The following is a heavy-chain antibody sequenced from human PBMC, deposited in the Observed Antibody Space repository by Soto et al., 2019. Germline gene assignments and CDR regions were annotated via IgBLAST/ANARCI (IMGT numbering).Heavy chain of an antibody. J-gene: IGHJ4*02. Sequence: EVQLLESGGGLVQPGGSLRLSCAASGFTFSSYAMSWVRQAPGKGLEWVSAISGSGGSTYYADSVKGRFTISRDNYKITLYRQMNSLRAEVTAVYYCEKGITFGRDIVEGGYWGQGTLVTVSS. V-gene: IGHV3-23*01. D-gene: IGHD3-16*02. CDR3: EKGITFGRDIVEGGY. CDR1: GFTFSSYA. CDR2: ISGSGGST.